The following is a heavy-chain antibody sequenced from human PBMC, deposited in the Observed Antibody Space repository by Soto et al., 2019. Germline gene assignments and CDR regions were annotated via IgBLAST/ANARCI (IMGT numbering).Heavy chain of an antibody. J-gene: IGHJ4*02. CDR1: GFTFSNYA. CDR2: ISYDGSNK. CDR3: ARDGKAVAGTGFDY. Sequence: QVQLVESGGGVVQPGRSLRLSCAASGFTFSNYAMHWVRQAPGKGLEWVAVISYDGSNKYYADSVKGRFTISRDNSKNTLYLQMNSLRAEDTAVYYCARDGKAVAGTGFDYWGQGTLVTVSS. D-gene: IGHD6-19*01. V-gene: IGHV3-30-3*01.